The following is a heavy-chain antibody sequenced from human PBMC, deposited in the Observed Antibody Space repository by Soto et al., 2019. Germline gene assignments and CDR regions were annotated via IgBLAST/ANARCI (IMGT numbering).Heavy chain of an antibody. CDR2: IYSGGST. J-gene: IGHJ6*02. V-gene: IGHV3-53*02. CDR3: ARDRGVSPPNYYYYGMDV. D-gene: IGHD3-10*01. Sequence: EVQLVETGGGLIQPGGSLRLSCAASGFTVSSTYMSWVRQAPGKGLEWVSVIYSGGSTYYADSVKGRFTISRDNSKNTLYLQMNSLRAEDTAVYYCARDRGVSPPNYYYYGMDVWGQGTTVTVSS. CDR1: GFTVSSTY.